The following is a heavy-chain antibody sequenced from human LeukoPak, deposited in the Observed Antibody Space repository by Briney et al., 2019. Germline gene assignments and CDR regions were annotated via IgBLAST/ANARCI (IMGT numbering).Heavy chain of an antibody. D-gene: IGHD4-17*01. V-gene: IGHV3-48*04. CDR3: ARASYGEGDNWFDP. Sequence: GGSLRLSCAASGFTFSSYSINWVRQAPGKGLEWVSYISSSSSTIYYADSVKGRFTISRDNAKKSLYLQMHSLRAEDTAVYFCARASYGEGDNWFDPWGQGTLVTVSS. CDR1: GFTFSSYS. CDR2: ISSSSSTI. J-gene: IGHJ5*02.